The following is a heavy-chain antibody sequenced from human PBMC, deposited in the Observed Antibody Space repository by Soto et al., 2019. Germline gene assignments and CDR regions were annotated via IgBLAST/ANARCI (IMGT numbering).Heavy chain of an antibody. V-gene: IGHV1-8*01. CDR2: MNPNSGNT. Sequence: ASVKVSCKASGYTFTSYDINWVRQATGQGLEWMGWMNPNSGNTGYAQKFQGRVTMTRNTSISTAYMELSSLRSEDTAVYYCASAYSSSWLRNWFDPWGQGTLVTVSS. J-gene: IGHJ5*02. CDR3: ASAYSSSWLRNWFDP. CDR1: GYTFTSYD. D-gene: IGHD6-13*01.